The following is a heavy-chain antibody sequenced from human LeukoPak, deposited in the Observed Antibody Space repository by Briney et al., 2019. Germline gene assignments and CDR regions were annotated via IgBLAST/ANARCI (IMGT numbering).Heavy chain of an antibody. J-gene: IGHJ4*02. CDR3: ARGLRRYCSSTRCLSY. D-gene: IGHD2-2*01. Sequence: GASVKVSCKASGYTFTSYDINWVRQATGQGLEGMGWMNPNSGNTGYAQKFQGRVTMTRNTSIRTAYMEVSSLRSEDTAVHYFARGLRRYCSSTRCLSYGGQGTLVTVS. CDR1: GYTFTSYD. CDR2: MNPNSGNT. V-gene: IGHV1-8*01.